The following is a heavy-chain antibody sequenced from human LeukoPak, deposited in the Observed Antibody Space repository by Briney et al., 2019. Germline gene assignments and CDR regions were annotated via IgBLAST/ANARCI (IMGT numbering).Heavy chain of an antibody. Sequence: SETLSLTCTVSGGAISSGSHYWSWIRQSAGKGLEWIGRIHTSGTTNSNPSLKSRVTISVDTSKNQFSLKLSSVTAADTAVYYCARDRITYGQLATYYYYYMDVWGKGTTVTVSS. D-gene: IGHD6-13*01. J-gene: IGHJ6*03. V-gene: IGHV4-61*02. CDR2: IHTSGTT. CDR1: GGAISSGSHY. CDR3: ARDRITYGQLATYYYYYMDV.